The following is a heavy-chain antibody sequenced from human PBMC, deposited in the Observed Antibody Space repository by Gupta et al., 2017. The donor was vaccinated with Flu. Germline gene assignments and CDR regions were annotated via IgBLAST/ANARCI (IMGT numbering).Heavy chain of an antibody. Sequence: EVQLVESGGGLVQPGGCLRLSCAASGFSFRNYWMSWVRQARGKGLEWVANINPDGSEKYYVVSVKGRFTISSDSAKNSLYLQMNSLRVEDTAVYYCAINDILTGYYYFDFWGKGTLVTVSS. V-gene: IGHV3-7*01. J-gene: IGHJ4*02. CDR2: INPDGSEK. D-gene: IGHD3-9*01. CDR3: AINDILTGYYYFDF. CDR1: GFSFRNYW.